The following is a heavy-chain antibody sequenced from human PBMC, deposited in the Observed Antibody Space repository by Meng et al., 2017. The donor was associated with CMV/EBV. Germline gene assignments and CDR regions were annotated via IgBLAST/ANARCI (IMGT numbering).Heavy chain of an antibody. Sequence: GESLKISCAASGFTFSSYEMNWVRQAPGKGLEWVSYISSSSSYIYYADSVKGRFTISRDNAKNSLYLQMNSLRAEDTAVYYCGFSSWYKGPSGYWGQGTLVTSPQ. CDR2: ISSSSSYI. CDR1: GFTFSSYE. D-gene: IGHD6-13*01. J-gene: IGHJ4*02. CDR3: GFSSWYKGPSGY. V-gene: IGHV3-21*05.